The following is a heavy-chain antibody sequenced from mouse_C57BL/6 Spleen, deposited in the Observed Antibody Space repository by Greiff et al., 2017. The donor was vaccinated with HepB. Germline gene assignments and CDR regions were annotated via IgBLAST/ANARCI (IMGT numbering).Heavy chain of an antibody. Sequence: VKLMESGPELVKPGASVKISCKASGYAFSSSWMNWVKQRPGKGLEWIGRIYPGDGDTNYNGKFKGKATLTADKSSSTAYMQLSSLTSEDSAVYFCAREAAPYYFDYWGQGTTLTVSS. CDR3: AREAAPYYFDY. CDR1: GYAFSSSW. CDR2: IYPGDGDT. J-gene: IGHJ2*01. V-gene: IGHV1-82*01.